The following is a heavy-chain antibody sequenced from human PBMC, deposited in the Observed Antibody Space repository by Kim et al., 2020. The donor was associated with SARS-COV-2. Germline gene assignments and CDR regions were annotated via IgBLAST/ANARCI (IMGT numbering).Heavy chain of an antibody. Sequence: SETLSLTCIVSGDSITSSFWSWIRQPPGKGLECIGYIFMNGYTNYNPSLTSRVTISMDTSKNQFSLKLNSVTAADTAVYYCARVFYGDYEADYWGQGTLVTVSS. CDR3: ARVFYGDYEADY. J-gene: IGHJ4*02. CDR2: IFMNGYT. V-gene: IGHV4-59*01. D-gene: IGHD4-17*01. CDR1: GDSITSSF.